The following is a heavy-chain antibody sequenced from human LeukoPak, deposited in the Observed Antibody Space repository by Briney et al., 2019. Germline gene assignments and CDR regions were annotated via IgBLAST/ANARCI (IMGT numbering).Heavy chain of an antibody. D-gene: IGHD2/OR15-2a*01. Sequence: SSETLSLKCAVYGGSFSGYHWSWIRQPPGKGLEWIGEINHSGSSNYNPSLKSRVTISVDTSKNQFSLKLSSVTAADTDVYSCARGDAPFPFDYWGQGTLVTVSP. J-gene: IGHJ4*02. V-gene: IGHV4-34*01. CDR2: INHSGSS. CDR1: GGSFSGYH. CDR3: ARGDAPFPFDY.